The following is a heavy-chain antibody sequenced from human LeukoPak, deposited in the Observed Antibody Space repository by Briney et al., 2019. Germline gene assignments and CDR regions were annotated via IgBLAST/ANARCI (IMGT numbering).Heavy chain of an antibody. J-gene: IGHJ4*02. CDR2: ISYDGSNK. D-gene: IGHD6-6*01. V-gene: IGHV3-30-3*01. CDR1: GFTFSSYA. Sequence: GGSLRLSCAASGFTFSSYAMHWVRQAPGKGLEWVAVISYDGSNKYYADSVKGRFTISRDNSENTLYLQMNSLRAEDTAVYYCAKDRYSSSSSFDSWGQGTLVTVSS. CDR3: AKDRYSSSSSFDS.